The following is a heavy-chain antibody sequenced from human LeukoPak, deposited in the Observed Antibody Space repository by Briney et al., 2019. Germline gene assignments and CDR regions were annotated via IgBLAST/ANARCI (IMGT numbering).Heavy chain of an antibody. Sequence: ASVKVSCKASGYPFDNFGLTWVRQAPGQGLKWMGWISAYNGNTHFAQKFRGRLTMTTDTSTTTAYLELRSLKSDDTAVYYCARDRLGGDLTGESLYWGQGTLVTVSS. CDR3: ARDRLGGDLTGESLY. D-gene: IGHD4-17*01. J-gene: IGHJ4*02. CDR2: ISAYNGNT. V-gene: IGHV1-18*01. CDR1: GYPFDNFG.